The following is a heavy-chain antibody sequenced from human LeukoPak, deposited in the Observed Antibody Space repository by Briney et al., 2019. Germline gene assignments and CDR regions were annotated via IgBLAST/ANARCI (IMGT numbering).Heavy chain of an antibody. Sequence: ASVKVSCKASGYTFTSYDINWVRQATGQGLEWMGWINPNSGNTGYAQKFQGRVTMTRNTSISTAYMDLSGLNSEDTAVYYCARGVPLGYCTYGVCYPPYYFDYWGQGTLVTASS. V-gene: IGHV1-8*01. D-gene: IGHD2-8*01. J-gene: IGHJ4*02. CDR2: INPNSGNT. CDR3: ARGVPLGYCTYGVCYPPYYFDY. CDR1: GYTFTSYD.